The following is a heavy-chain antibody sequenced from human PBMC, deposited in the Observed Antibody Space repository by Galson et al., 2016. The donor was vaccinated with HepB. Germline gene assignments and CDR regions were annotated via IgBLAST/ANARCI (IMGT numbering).Heavy chain of an antibody. J-gene: IGHJ6*02. D-gene: IGHD3-9*01. CDR2: IYLGDSDT. Sequence: QSGAEVKKPGESLKISCKDSANYFGRYWIGWVRQTPGKGLEWMGIIYLGDSDTRYNPSFRDQVTISADKSISTAYLQWSSLKASDTAIYYSTRGHFVWLLDYYYGVDVWGQGTSVTVSS. CDR3: TRGHFVWLLDYYYGVDV. CDR1: ANYFGRYW. V-gene: IGHV5-51*01.